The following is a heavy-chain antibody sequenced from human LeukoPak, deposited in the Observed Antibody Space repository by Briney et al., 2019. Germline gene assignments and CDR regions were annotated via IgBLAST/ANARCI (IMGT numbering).Heavy chain of an antibody. J-gene: IGHJ4*02. V-gene: IGHV3-21*04. CDR2: ISTGSSYI. CDR1: GFTFSTYT. D-gene: IGHD1-1*01. CDR3: AKGYLEVDY. Sequence: PGGSLRLSCAASGFTFSTYTMNWVRQAPGKGLEWVSSISTGSSYIYYADSVKGRFTISRDNSKNTLYLQMNSLRAEDTAVYYCAKGYLEVDYWGQGTLVTVSS.